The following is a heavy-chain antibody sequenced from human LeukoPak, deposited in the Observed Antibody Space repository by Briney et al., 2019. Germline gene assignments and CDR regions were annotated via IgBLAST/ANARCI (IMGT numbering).Heavy chain of an antibody. J-gene: IGHJ4*02. CDR2: IYYSGST. CDR3: ARSGYYYFDY. V-gene: IGHV4-59*01. CDR1: GGSISCYY. D-gene: IGHD3-22*01. Sequence: SETLSLTCTVSGGSISCYYWSWIRQPPGKGLEWIGYIYYSGSTNYNPSLKSRVTISVDTSKNQFSLKLSSVTAADTAVYYCARSGYYYFDYWGQGTLVTVSS.